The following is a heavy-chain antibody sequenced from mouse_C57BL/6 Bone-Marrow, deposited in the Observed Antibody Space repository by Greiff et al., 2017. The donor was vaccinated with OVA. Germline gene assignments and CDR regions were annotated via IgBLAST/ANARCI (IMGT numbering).Heavy chain of an antibody. D-gene: IGHD1-1*01. CDR2: INPSSGYT. V-gene: IGHV1-7*01. CDR1: GYTFTSYW. J-gene: IGHJ2*01. Sequence: VMLVESGAELAKPGASVKLSCKASGYTFTSYWMHWVKQRPGQGLEWIGYINPSSGYTTYNQKFKDKATLTADKSSSTAYMQLSSLTYEDSAVYYCARRYYGSHFDYWGQGTTLTVSS. CDR3: ARRYYGSHFDY.